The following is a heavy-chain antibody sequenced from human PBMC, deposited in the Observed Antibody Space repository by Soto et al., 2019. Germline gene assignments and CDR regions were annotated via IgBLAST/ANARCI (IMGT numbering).Heavy chain of an antibody. D-gene: IGHD5-18*01. J-gene: IGHJ3*02. CDR1: GFTVSSNY. CDR2: IYSGGST. V-gene: IGHV3-53*04. CDR3: ARESGYSYDAFDI. Sequence: GGSLRLSCAASGFTVSSNYMSWVCQAPGKGLEWVSVIYSGGSTYYADSVKGRFTISRHNSKNTLYLQMNSLRAEDMAVYYCARESGYSYDAFDIWGQGTMVTVSS.